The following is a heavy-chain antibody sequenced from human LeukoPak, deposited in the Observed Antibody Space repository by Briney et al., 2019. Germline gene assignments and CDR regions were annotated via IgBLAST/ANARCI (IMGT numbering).Heavy chain of an antibody. D-gene: IGHD4-23*01. J-gene: IGHJ3*02. CDR2: ISGSGGST. CDR1: GFTFSGYA. Sequence: PGGCLRLSCAASGFTFSGYAMSWVPQAPGKGRGWVSAISGSGGSTYYADSVKGRFTISRDNSKNTLYLQMNSLRAEDTAVYYCAKDEVRWDDAFDIWGQGTMVTVSS. CDR3: AKDEVRWDDAFDI. V-gene: IGHV3-23*01.